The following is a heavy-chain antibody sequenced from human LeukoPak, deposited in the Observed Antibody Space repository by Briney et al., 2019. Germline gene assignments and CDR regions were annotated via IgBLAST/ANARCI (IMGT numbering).Heavy chain of an antibody. V-gene: IGHV4-59*01. J-gene: IGHJ6*02. D-gene: IGHD3-3*01. CDR3: ARHERILYYDFWSGSLD. Sequence: SGTLSLTCTVSGGSISSYYWSWIRQPPGKGLEWIGYIYYSGSTNYNPSLKSRVTISVDTSKNQFSLKLSSVTAADTAVYYCARHERILYYDFWSGSLDWGQGTTVTVSS. CDR2: IYYSGST. CDR1: GGSISSYY.